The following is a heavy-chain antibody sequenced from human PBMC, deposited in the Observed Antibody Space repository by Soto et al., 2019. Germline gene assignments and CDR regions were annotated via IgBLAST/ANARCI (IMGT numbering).Heavy chain of an antibody. CDR3: ARGRTVRNYADDSSDYFYFFDY. D-gene: IGHD3-22*01. CDR2: VYYTGST. Sequence: SAPLSLTCTVSGDSISTFYWGWMRQSPGKELEWIGYVYYTGSTNYNPSLKSRVTISVDRSKNQSSLKLTSANAADTAVYYCARGRTVRNYADDSSDYFYFFDYWGQGTQVTVSS. J-gene: IGHJ4*02. V-gene: IGHV4-59*01. CDR1: GDSISTFY.